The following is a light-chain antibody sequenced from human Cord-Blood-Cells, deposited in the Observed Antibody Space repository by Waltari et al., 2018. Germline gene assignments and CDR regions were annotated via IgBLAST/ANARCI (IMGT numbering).Light chain of an antibody. CDR3: QQSYSTPPS. CDR2: AAS. Sequence: DIQMTQSPSSLSASVGERVTITCRASQSISSYLNWYQQKPGKAPKLLIYAASSLQSGVPSRFSGSGSGTDCTLTISSLQPEDFATYYCQQSYSTPPSFGQGTKLEIK. V-gene: IGKV1-39*01. J-gene: IGKJ2*03. CDR1: QSISSY.